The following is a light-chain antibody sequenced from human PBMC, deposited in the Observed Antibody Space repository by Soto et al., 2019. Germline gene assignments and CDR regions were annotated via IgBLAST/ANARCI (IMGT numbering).Light chain of an antibody. CDR3: QQYTEWPPT. J-gene: IGKJ1*01. Sequence: EIVMTPSPGSLSVSPGERVTLSCRASQRVGGNLAWYRQKPGQPPRLLIHRASTRATGIPDRFSGSGSGAEFTLTINSLQSEDSAVYYCQQYTEWPPTFGQGTKVEIK. CDR2: RAS. CDR1: QRVGGN. V-gene: IGKV3D-15*01.